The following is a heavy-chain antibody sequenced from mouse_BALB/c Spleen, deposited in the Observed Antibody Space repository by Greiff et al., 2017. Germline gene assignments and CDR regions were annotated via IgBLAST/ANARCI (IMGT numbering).Heavy chain of an antibody. CDR3: ARLPDGGDFDY. V-gene: IGHV5-6-5*01. Sequence: EVMLVESGGGLVKPGGSLKLSCAASGFTFSSYAMSWVRQTPEKRLEWVASISSGGSTYYPDSVKGRFTISRDNARNILYLQMSSLRSEDTAMYYCARLPDGGDFDYWGQGTTLTVSS. CDR2: ISSGGST. CDR1: GFTFSSYA. J-gene: IGHJ2*01.